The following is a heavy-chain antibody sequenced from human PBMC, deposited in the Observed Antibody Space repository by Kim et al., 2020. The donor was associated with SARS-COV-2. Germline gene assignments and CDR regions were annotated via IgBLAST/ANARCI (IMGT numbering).Heavy chain of an antibody. J-gene: IGHJ6*02. D-gene: IGHD3-22*01. CDR3: AKDNDRIDLYYYYGMDV. V-gene: IGHV3-30*02. Sequence: VKGRFTISRDNSKNTLYLQMNSLRAEDTAVYYCAKDNDRIDLYYYYGMDVWGQGTTVTVSS.